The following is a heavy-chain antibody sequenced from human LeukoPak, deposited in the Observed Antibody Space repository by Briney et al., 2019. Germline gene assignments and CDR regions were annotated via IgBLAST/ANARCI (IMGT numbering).Heavy chain of an antibody. Sequence: GGSLRLSCAASGFTFSSYEMNWVRQAPGKGLEWVSYISSSGSTIYYADSVKGRFTISRDNAKNSLYLQMNSLRAEDTAVYYCAREYGYCSSTSCDPLNLFDPWGQGTLVTVSS. J-gene: IGHJ5*02. CDR3: AREYGYCSSTSCDPLNLFDP. CDR2: ISSSGSTI. V-gene: IGHV3-48*03. D-gene: IGHD2-2*03. CDR1: GFTFSSYE.